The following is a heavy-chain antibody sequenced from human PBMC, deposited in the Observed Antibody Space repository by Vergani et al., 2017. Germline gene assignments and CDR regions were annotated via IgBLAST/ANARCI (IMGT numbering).Heavy chain of an antibody. CDR3: ARVDTXVPATSHFYYMDV. J-gene: IGHJ6*03. CDR1: GGSISNGDHC. D-gene: IGHD6-25*01. V-gene: IGHV4-31*11. Sequence: QVQLQESGPGVVKPSQTLALTCAVSGGSISNGDHCWTWIRQRPGKGLEWIGYIFYSGTTYDNPSLRSRLTISVDTSQNQFSLKLRSVTAADTAVYYCARVDTXVPATSHFYYMDVWGKGTTVVVSS. CDR2: IFYSGTT.